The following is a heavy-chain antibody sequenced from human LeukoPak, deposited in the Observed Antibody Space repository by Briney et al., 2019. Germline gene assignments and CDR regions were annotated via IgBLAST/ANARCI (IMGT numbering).Heavy chain of an antibody. V-gene: IGHV1-2*02. CDR2: ISPASGAT. D-gene: IGHD3-16*01. Sequence: ASVRVSCKASGYTFTGSYMHWVRQAPGQGFEWIGWISPASGATKYAQNFQGRVTLTTDTSITTAYMELSSLTSDDTASYYCLDEHGGWGQGTPVTVSS. J-gene: IGHJ4*02. CDR1: GYTFTGSY. CDR3: LDEHGG.